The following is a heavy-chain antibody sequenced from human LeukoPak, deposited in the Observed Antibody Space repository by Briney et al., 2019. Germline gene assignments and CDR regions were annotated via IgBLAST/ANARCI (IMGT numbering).Heavy chain of an antibody. CDR1: GGSFSGYY. Sequence: SETLSLTCAVYGGSFSGYYWGWIRQPPGKGLEWIGEINHSGSTNYNPSLKSRVTISVDTSKNQFSLKLSSVTAADTAVYYCARRGDSSGWFDYWGQGTLVTVSS. CDR3: ARRGDSSGWFDY. D-gene: IGHD6-19*01. CDR2: INHSGST. J-gene: IGHJ4*02. V-gene: IGHV4-34*01.